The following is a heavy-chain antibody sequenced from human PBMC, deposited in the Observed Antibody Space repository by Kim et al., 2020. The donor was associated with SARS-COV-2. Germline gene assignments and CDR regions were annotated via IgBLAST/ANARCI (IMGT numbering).Heavy chain of an antibody. V-gene: IGHV3-23*01. D-gene: IGHD4-17*01. CDR3: AKDLSLFTVTPEFDY. Sequence: DAVKGRFTISRDNAKNTLYRQMNSLRAEDTAVYYCAKDLSLFTVTPEFDYWGQGTLVTVSS. J-gene: IGHJ4*02.